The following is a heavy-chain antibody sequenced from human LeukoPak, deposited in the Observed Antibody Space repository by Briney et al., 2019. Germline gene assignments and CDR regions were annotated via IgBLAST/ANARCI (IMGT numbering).Heavy chain of an antibody. V-gene: IGHV3-7*04. CDR3: ARAIEGAYDL. CDR1: GFTLSNYW. D-gene: IGHD3/OR15-3a*01. CDR2: INRDGSDK. J-gene: IGHJ4*02. Sequence: GGSLRLSCAPSGFTLSNYWMTWVRQAPQEGRGWVANINRDGSDKYYMASVRGRFTISTDNAENSLSLWMNTPRVEDTAVYFSARAIEGAYDLWGQGTLVTVSS.